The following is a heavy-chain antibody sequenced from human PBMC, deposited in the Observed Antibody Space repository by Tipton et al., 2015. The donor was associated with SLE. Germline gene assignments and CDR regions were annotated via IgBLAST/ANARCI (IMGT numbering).Heavy chain of an antibody. CDR2: VSHSRST. Sequence: LRLSCAVSGGSFSGYAWSWVRQPPGKGLEWIGEVSHSRSTNYNPSLKSRGTISLDTSNNQFSLRLSSVTVADTAVYYCVRAVSGYFNFCYMDVWGRGTTVTISS. D-gene: IGHD3-3*01. CDR1: GGSFSGYA. V-gene: IGHV4-34*01. CDR3: VRAVSGYFNFCYMDV. J-gene: IGHJ6*03.